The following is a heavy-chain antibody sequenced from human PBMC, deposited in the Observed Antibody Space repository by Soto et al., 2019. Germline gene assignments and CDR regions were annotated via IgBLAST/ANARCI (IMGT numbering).Heavy chain of an antibody. CDR3: ARDPTSIGYFEY. D-gene: IGHD2-21*01. V-gene: IGHV3-33*01. J-gene: IGHJ4*02. CDR1: GFTFSSYG. CDR2: IWYDGSNK. Sequence: QVQLVESGGGVVQPGRSLRLSCAASGFTFSSYGMHWVRQAPGKGLEWVAVIWYDGSNKYYADSVKGRFTISRDNSKNTLYLQMNSLRAEDTAVYYCARDPTSIGYFEYWGQGTLVTVSS.